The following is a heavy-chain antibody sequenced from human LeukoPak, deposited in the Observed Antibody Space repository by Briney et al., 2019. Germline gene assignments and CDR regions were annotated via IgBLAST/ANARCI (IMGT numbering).Heavy chain of an antibody. J-gene: IGHJ5*02. Sequence: ASVKVSCKASGYTFTSYDINWVRQATGQGLEWMGWMNPNSGNTGYAQKFQGRVTMTRNTSISTAYMELSSLRSEDTAVYYCARHSFGDYYGSGSYYNLLGNWFDPWGQGTLVTVSS. D-gene: IGHD3-10*01. CDR1: GYTFTSYD. CDR3: ARHSFGDYYGSGSYYNLLGNWFDP. V-gene: IGHV1-8*01. CDR2: MNPNSGNT.